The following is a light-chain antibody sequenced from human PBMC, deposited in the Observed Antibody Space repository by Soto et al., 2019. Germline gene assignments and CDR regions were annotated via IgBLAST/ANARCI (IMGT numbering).Light chain of an antibody. Sequence: QSALTQPPSASGSPGQSVTISCTGTSSDVGGYNYVSWYQQHPGKAPKLMIYEVNKRPSGVPDRFSGSKSGNTASLTVSGLQDDDEADYYCNSYAGSNVLFGGGTKLTVL. CDR1: SSDVGGYNY. CDR3: NSYAGSNVL. CDR2: EVN. J-gene: IGLJ2*01. V-gene: IGLV2-8*01.